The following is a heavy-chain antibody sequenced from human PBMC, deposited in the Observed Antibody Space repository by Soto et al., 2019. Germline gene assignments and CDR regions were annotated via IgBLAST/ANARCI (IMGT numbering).Heavy chain of an antibody. CDR1: GGSISRGGYY. D-gene: IGHD1-7*01. V-gene: IGHV4-31*03. J-gene: IGHJ4*02. Sequence: PSETLSLTCTVSGGSISRGGYYWSWIRQHPGKGLEWIGYIYYSGSTYYNPSLKSRVTISVDTSKNQFSLKLSSVTAADTAVYYCARERITGTNYYWGQGTLVTVSS. CDR2: IYYSGST. CDR3: ARERITGTNYY.